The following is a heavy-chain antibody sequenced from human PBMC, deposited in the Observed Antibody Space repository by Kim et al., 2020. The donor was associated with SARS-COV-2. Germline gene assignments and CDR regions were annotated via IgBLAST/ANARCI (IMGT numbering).Heavy chain of an antibody. CDR3: ARLLVVVTATNPPRRPYYFDY. Sequence: SETLSLTCTVSGGSISSSSYYWGWIRQPPGKGLEWIGSIYYSGSTYYNPSLKSRVTISVDTSKNQFSLKLSSVTAADTAVYYCARLLVVVTATNPPRRPYYFDYWGQGTLVTVSS. V-gene: IGHV4-39*01. D-gene: IGHD2-21*02. J-gene: IGHJ4*02. CDR1: GGSISSSSYY. CDR2: IYYSGST.